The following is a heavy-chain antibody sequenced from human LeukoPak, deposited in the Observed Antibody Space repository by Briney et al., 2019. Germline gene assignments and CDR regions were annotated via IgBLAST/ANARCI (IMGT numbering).Heavy chain of an antibody. J-gene: IGHJ4*02. V-gene: IGHV4-34*01. CDR2: VYRTGST. CDR3: ARSELLWFGGVNSGFDY. Sequence: SETLSLTCAVYGGSFSGYYWGWIRQPPGKGLEWIGNVYRTGSTYYNPSLTSRVTISIDTSKNQFSLKLSSVTAADTAVYYCARSELLWFGGVNSGFDYWGQGTLVTVSS. D-gene: IGHD3-10*01. CDR1: GGSFSGYY.